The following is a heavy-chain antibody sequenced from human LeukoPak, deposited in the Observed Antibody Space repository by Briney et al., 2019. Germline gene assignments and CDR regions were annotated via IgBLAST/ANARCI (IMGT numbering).Heavy chain of an antibody. J-gene: IGHJ5*02. V-gene: IGHV3-66*01. Sequence: PGGSLRLSCAASEFSVGSNYMTWVRQAPGKGLEWVSLIYSGGSTYYADSVKGRFTISRDNSKNTLYLQMNSLRAEDTAVYYCAKIYGSGSYYGGFDPWGQGTLVTVSS. CDR1: EFSVGSNY. CDR2: IYSGGST. CDR3: AKIYGSGSYYGGFDP. D-gene: IGHD3-10*01.